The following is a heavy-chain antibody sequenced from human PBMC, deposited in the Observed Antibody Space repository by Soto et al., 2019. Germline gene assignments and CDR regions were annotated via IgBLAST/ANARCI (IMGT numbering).Heavy chain of an antibody. Sequence: QVQLVQSGAEVKKPGSSVKVSCKASGATFSSYAISWVRQAPGQGLEWMGGIIPIFGTANYAQKFQGRVTITADESTSTAYMELSSLRSEDTAVYYCARSITGTVSYYYGMDVWGQGTTVTVSS. V-gene: IGHV1-69*12. CDR1: GATFSSYA. CDR2: IIPIFGTA. CDR3: ARSITGTVSYYYGMDV. J-gene: IGHJ6*02. D-gene: IGHD1-20*01.